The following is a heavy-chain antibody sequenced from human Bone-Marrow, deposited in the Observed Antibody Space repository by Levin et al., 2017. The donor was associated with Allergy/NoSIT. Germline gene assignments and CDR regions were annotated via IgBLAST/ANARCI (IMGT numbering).Heavy chain of an antibody. CDR1: GFTFSEYA. CDR3: ARYPNSYNEGYGLDV. CDR2: ISTNGRNI. D-gene: IGHD5-24*01. V-gene: IGHV3-48*01. Sequence: PGGSLRLSCAASGFTFSEYAMNWVRQAPGAPLEWVSYISTNGRNIYYADSVKGRFTVSRDNVEKSLYLQMNSLRGDDTALYFCARYPNSYNEGYGLDVWGQGTLVTVSS. J-gene: IGHJ3*01.